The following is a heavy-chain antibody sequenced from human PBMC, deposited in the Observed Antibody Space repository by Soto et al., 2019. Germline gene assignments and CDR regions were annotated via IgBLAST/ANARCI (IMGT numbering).Heavy chain of an antibody. CDR2: IYYSGST. J-gene: IGHJ4*02. Sequence: LXLTCTVSGGSISSSSYYWGWIRQPPGKGLEWIGSIYYSGSTYYNPSLKSRVTISVDTSKNQFSLKLSSVTAADTAVYYCATETYYDYVWGSYRSYWGQGTLVTASS. D-gene: IGHD3-16*02. CDR3: ATETYYDYVWGSYRSY. CDR1: GGSISSSSYY. V-gene: IGHV4-39*01.